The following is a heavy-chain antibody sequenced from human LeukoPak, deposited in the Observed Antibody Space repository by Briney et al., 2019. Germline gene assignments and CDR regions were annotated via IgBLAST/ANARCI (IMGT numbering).Heavy chain of an antibody. Sequence: ASVKVSCKASGYTFTGYYMHWVRQAPGQGLEWMGWINPNSGGTNYAQKFQGRVTMTRDTSISTAYMELSRLRSDDTAVYYCARFSYYGSGSYYPFDYWGQGTLVTVSS. CDR1: GYTFTGYY. CDR2: INPNSGGT. V-gene: IGHV1-2*02. J-gene: IGHJ4*02. CDR3: ARFSYYGSGSYYPFDY. D-gene: IGHD3-10*01.